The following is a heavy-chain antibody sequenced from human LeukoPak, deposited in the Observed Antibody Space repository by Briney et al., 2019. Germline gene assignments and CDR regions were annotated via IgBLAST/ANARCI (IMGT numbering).Heavy chain of an antibody. D-gene: IGHD3-22*01. CDR2: IKQDGSEK. J-gene: IGHJ3*02. CDR1: GFTFSSYW. V-gene: IGHV3-7*04. Sequence: GGSLRLSCAASGFTFSSYWMSWVRQAPGKGLEWVANIKQDGSEKYYVDSVKGRFTISRDNAKNSLYLQMNSLRAEDTAVYYCARVGVVVITVRAFDIWGQGTMVTVSS. CDR3: ARVGVVVITVRAFDI.